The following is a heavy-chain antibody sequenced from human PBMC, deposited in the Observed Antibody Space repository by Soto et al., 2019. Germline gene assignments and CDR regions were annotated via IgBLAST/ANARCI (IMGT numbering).Heavy chain of an antibody. V-gene: IGHV3-53*01. D-gene: IGHD6-13*01. CDR3: ARDVLIAAAGRYYYYGMDV. J-gene: IGHJ6*02. CDR1: GFTVSSNY. Sequence: PGGSLRLSCAASGFTVSSNYMSWVRQAPGKGLEWVSVIYSGGSTYYADSVKGRFTISRDNSKNTLYLQMNSLRAEDTAVYYCARDVLIAAAGRYYYYGMDVWGQGTTVTVSS. CDR2: IYSGGST.